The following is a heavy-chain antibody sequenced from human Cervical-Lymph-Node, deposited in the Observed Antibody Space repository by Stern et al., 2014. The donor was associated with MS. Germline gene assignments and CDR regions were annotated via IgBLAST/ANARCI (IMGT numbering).Heavy chain of an antibody. CDR1: GGSVSSGDHY. CDR3: ARGLVTGRCTSTSCLYGMDV. V-gene: IGHV4-30-4*01. D-gene: IGHD2-2*01. CDR2: IYYSGST. Sequence: QLQLQESGPGLVKPSETLSLTCTVSGGSVSSGDHYWAWIRQPPGKDLEWMGYIYYSGSTYYNPSLQYRATFSVDTSRGQFSLKLGFVTTADTAVYYCARGLVTGRCTSTSCLYGMDVWGQGTTVTVSS. J-gene: IGHJ6*02.